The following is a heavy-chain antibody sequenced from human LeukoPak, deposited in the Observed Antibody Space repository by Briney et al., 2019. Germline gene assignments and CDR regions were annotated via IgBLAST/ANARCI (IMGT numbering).Heavy chain of an antibody. CDR2: IYHSGTT. J-gene: IGHJ6*02. CDR1: GGSISSSGYY. Sequence: SETLSLTCNVSGGSISSSGYYWGWIRQPPGKGLEWIGSIYHSGTTYYNPSLKSRVTISVDTSKNQFSLKLSSVTAADTAVYYCARGKSGPNYYYGLDVWGQGTTVTVSS. D-gene: IGHD3-10*01. V-gene: IGHV4-39*01. CDR3: ARGKSGPNYYYGLDV.